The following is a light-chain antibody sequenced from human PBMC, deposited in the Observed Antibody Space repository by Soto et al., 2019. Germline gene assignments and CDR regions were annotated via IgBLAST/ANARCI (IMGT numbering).Light chain of an antibody. CDR2: DVN. CDR3: CSYAGNYTYV. CDR1: SSDVGGYNY. Sequence: QSALTQPRSVSGSPGQSVTISCTGTSSDVGGYNYVSWYQQNPGKAPKLMIYDVNKRPSGVPNRFSASKSDNTASLTISGLQADDEADYYCCSYAGNYTYVFGTGTRSPS. V-gene: IGLV2-11*01. J-gene: IGLJ1*01.